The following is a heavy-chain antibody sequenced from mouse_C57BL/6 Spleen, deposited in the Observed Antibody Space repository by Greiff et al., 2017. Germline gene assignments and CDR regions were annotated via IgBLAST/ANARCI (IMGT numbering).Heavy chain of an antibody. CDR3: ATSDYGFAY. V-gene: IGHV5-17*01. CDR2: ISSGSSTI. J-gene: IGHJ3*01. D-gene: IGHD2-4*01. Sequence: EVKLVESGGGLVKPGGSLKLSCAASGFTFSDYGMHWVRQAPEKGLEWVAYISSGSSTIYYADTVKGRFTISRDNAKNTLFLQMTSLRAEDSAMYYCATSDYGFAYWGQGTLVTVAA. CDR1: GFTFSDYG.